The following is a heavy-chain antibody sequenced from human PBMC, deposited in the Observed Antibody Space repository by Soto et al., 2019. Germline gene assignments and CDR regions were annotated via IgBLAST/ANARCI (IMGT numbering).Heavy chain of an antibody. CDR3: AVVSIAAAGDNWFDP. Sequence: PSETLSLTCPFSGCSISSGGYYWRWHRQHPGKGLEWIGYIYYSGSTYYNPSLKSRVTISVDTSKNQFSLKLSSVTAADTAVYYCAVVSIAAAGDNWFDPWGQGTLVTVSS. D-gene: IGHD6-13*01. V-gene: IGHV4-31*03. CDR1: GCSISSGGYY. CDR2: IYYSGST. J-gene: IGHJ5*02.